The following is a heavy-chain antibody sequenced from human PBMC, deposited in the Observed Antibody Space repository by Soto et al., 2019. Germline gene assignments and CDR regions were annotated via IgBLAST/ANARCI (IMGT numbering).Heavy chain of an antibody. J-gene: IGHJ6*03. Sequence: PSETLSLTCTVSGGSISSSSYYWGWIRQPPGKGLEWIGSIYYSGSTYYNPSLKSRVTISVDTSKNQFSLKLSSVTAADTAVYYCARHKEGNSYGYFYYYYMDVWGKGTTVTVSS. D-gene: IGHD5-18*01. CDR3: ARHKEGNSYGYFYYYYMDV. CDR2: IYYSGST. CDR1: GGSISSSSYY. V-gene: IGHV4-39*01.